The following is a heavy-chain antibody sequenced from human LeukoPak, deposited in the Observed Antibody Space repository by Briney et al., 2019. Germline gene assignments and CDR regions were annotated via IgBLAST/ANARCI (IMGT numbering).Heavy chain of an antibody. CDR3: ARLHYYDSSGAFDI. CDR2: ISYDGSNK. J-gene: IGHJ3*02. CDR1: GFTFSSYA. Sequence: PGGSLRLSCAASGFTFSSYAMHWVRQAPGKGLEWVAVISYDGSNKYYADSVKGRFTISRDNSKNTLYLQMNSLRAEDTAVYYCARLHYYDSSGAFDIWGQGTMVTVSS. D-gene: IGHD3-22*01. V-gene: IGHV3-30*04.